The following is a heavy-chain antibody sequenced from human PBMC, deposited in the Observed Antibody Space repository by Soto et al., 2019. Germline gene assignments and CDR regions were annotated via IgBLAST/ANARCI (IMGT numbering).Heavy chain of an antibody. V-gene: IGHV4-31*02. CDR2: IYYSGST. CDR3: ARDRLMATAGTARHYFGLDV. D-gene: IGHD5-18*01. CDR1: GGSIRSGGYY. J-gene: IGHJ6*02. Sequence: LCGGSIRSGGYYWSWVRQSPRRGLEWIGNIYYSGSTYYNPSLKSRLTISVDTSKNQFSLNLSSVTAADTAVYYCARDRLMATAGTARHYFGLDVWGQGTTVTVSS.